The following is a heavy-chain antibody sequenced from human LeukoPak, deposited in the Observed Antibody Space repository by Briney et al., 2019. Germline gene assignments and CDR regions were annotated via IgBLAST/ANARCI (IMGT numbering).Heavy chain of an antibody. D-gene: IGHD6-13*01. CDR2: INHSGST. V-gene: IGHV4-34*01. J-gene: IGHJ5*02. CDR1: GGSFSGYY. Sequence: SETLSLTCAVSGGSFSGYYWSWIRQPPGKGLEWIGEINHSGSTNYNPSLKSRVTISVDTSKNQFSLKLNSVTAADTAVYYCARGRIAAPNWFDPWGQGTLVTVSS. CDR3: ARGRIAAPNWFDP.